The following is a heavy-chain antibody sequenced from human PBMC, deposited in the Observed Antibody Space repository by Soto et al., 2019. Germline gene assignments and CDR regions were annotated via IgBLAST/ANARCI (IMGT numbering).Heavy chain of an antibody. CDR1: GGSISSGGYY. Sequence: QVQLQESGPGLVKPSQTLSLTCTVSGGSISSGGYYWSWIRQHPGKGLEWIGYIYYSGSTYYNPSLKSRVTISVDTSKNQFSLKLSSVTAAGTAVYYCARDKAAIGGYGMDVWGQGTTVTVSS. CDR3: ARDKAAIGGYGMDV. CDR2: IYYSGST. D-gene: IGHD3-16*01. J-gene: IGHJ6*02. V-gene: IGHV4-31*03.